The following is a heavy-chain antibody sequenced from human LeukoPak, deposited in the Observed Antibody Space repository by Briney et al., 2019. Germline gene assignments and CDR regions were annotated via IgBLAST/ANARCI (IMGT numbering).Heavy chain of an antibody. J-gene: IGHJ6*02. V-gene: IGHV5-51*01. CDR2: IYPGDSDT. CDR3: ARRAYYNYGLDV. CDR1: GYRFTTYW. Sequence: GESLQISCEGSGYRFTTYWIGWVRQMPGKGLEWMGVIYPGDSDTTYSPSSQGQVTISADKSNNTAYLQWSSLKASDTATYYCARRAYYNYGLDVWGQGTTVTVSS.